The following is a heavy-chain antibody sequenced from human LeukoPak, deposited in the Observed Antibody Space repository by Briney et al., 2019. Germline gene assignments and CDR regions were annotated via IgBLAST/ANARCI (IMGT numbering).Heavy chain of an antibody. V-gene: IGHV3-23*01. CDR2: ISGSGGST. Sequence: PGGSLRLSCAASGFTFSSYAMSWVCQAPGKGLEWVSAISGSGGSTYYADSVKGRFTISRDNSKNTLYLQMNSLRAEDTAVYYCARGRGSGSGSLVVFDIWGQGQWSPSLQ. J-gene: IGHJ3*02. D-gene: IGHD3-10*01. CDR3: ARGRGSGSGSLVVFDI. CDR1: GFTFSSYA.